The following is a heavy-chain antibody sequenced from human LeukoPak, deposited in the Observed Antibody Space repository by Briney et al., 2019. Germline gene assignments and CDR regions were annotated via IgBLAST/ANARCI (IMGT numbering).Heavy chain of an antibody. V-gene: IGHV3-30-3*01. J-gene: IGHJ2*01. Sequence: GRSLRLSCAASGFTFSSYAMHWVRQAPGKGLEWVAVISYDGSNKYYADSVKGRFTISRDNSKNTLYLQMNGLRAEDTALYYCARGSSYFDLWGRGTLVTVSS. CDR3: ARGSSYFDL. CDR1: GFTFSSYA. CDR2: ISYDGSNK.